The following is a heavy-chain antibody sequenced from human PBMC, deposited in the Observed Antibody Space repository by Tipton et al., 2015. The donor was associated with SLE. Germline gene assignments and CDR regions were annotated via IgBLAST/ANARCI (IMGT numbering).Heavy chain of an antibody. V-gene: IGHV3-73*01. Sequence: SLRLSCAASGFSFSGSAMHWVRQASGKGLEWVGRIRTKPSNYVTTYGASVKGRFIISRDDSEDTAYLQMNSLKTEDTAVYYCIRGVPNSRNWYWGQGTLVTVST. CDR1: GFSFSGSA. J-gene: IGHJ4*02. CDR2: IRTKPSNYVT. D-gene: IGHD6-13*01. CDR3: IRGVPNSRNWY.